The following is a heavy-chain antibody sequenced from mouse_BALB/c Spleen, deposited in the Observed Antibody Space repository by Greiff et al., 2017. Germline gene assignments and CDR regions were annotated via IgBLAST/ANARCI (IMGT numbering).Heavy chain of an antibody. CDR1: GFSLTSYG. Sequence: VQLVESGPGLVQPSQSLSITCTVSGFSLTSYGVHWVRQSPGKGLEWLGVIWSGGSTDYNAAFISRLSISKDNSKSQVFFKMNSLQANDTAIYYCARQVRRSYYAMDYWGQGTSVTVSS. CDR3: ARQVRRSYYAMDY. D-gene: IGHD2-14*01. CDR2: IWSGGST. V-gene: IGHV2-2*02. J-gene: IGHJ4*01.